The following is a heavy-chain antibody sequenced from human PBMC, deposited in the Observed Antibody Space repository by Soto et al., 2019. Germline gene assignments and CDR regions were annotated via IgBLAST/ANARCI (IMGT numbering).Heavy chain of an antibody. J-gene: IGHJ6*02. CDR2: VYYSGST. CDR3: ARGSIAARSLGYYYYGMDV. V-gene: IGHV4-59*01. Sequence: SETLSLTCTVSGGSISSYYWSWIRQPPGKGLEWIGYVYYSGSTNYNPSLKSRVTISVDTSKNQFSLKLSSVTAADTAVYYCARGSIAARSLGYYYYGMDVWGQGTTVTVSS. CDR1: GGSISSYY. D-gene: IGHD6-6*01.